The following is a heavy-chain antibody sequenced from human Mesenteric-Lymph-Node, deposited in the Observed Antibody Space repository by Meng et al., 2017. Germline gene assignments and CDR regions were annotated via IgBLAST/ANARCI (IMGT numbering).Heavy chain of an antibody. Sequence: WTWIRQPPGKGLDWIGEINHSGSTNYNPSLKSRVTISVDTSKNQFSLKLSSVTAADTAVYYCARLSPFTTVTNFIDYWGQGTLVT. CDR2: INHSGST. CDR3: ARLSPFTTVTNFIDY. J-gene: IGHJ4*02. V-gene: IGHV4-34*01. D-gene: IGHD4-17*01.